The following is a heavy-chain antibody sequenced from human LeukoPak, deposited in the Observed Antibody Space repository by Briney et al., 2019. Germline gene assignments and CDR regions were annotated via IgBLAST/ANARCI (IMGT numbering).Heavy chain of an antibody. D-gene: IGHD1-26*01. J-gene: IGHJ4*02. CDR3: ARDPWEPTNYFDY. V-gene: IGHV3-30*04. CDR2: ISYDGSNK. CDR1: GFTFSSYA. Sequence: GRSLRLSCAGSGFTFSSYAMNWVRHAPGKGLEWVAIISYDGSNKYYADSVKGRFTISRDKSKNTLYLQMSSLRAEDTAVYYCARDPWEPTNYFDYWGQGTLVTVSS.